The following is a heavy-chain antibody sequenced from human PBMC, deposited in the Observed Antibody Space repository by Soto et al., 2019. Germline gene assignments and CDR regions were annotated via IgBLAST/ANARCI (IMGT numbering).Heavy chain of an antibody. CDR3: ARGRYGYY. J-gene: IGHJ4*02. Sequence: QVHLVQSGAKVKKPGASVKVSCTGSGYGFTTSGITWVRQAPGLGLEWMAWSSAHNGNTNYAQKLQGRVTVTRDTSTSTAYMELRSLRSDVTAVYYCARGRYGYYWGQGALVTVSS. CDR2: SSAHNGNT. V-gene: IGHV1-18*01. D-gene: IGHD1-1*01. CDR1: GYGFTTSG.